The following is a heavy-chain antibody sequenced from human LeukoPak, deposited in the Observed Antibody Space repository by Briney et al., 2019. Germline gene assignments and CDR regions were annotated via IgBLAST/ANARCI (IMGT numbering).Heavy chain of an antibody. J-gene: IGHJ4*02. V-gene: IGHV3-30-3*01. CDR3: ARAPLVVLRFLEWLSIDY. CDR1: GFTFSSYA. Sequence: GGSLRLSCAASGFTFSSYAMHWVRQAPGKGLEWVAVISYDGSNKYYADSVKGRFTISRDNSKNTLYLQMNSLRAEDTAVYYCARAPLVVLRFLEWLSIDYWGQGTLVTVSS. D-gene: IGHD3-3*01. CDR2: ISYDGSNK.